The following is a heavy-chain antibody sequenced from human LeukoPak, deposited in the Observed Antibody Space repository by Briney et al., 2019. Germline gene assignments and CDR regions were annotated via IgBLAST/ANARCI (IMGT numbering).Heavy chain of an antibody. V-gene: IGHV4-4*07. CDR2: IYTSGST. Sequence: SETLSLTCTVSGGSISSYYWSWIRQPAGKGLEWIGRIYTSGSTNYNPSLKSRVTMSVDTSKNQFSLKLSSVTAADTAVYYCAREGVVVVPAAIGNAFDIWGQGTMVTVSS. J-gene: IGHJ3*02. CDR1: GGSISSYY. CDR3: AREGVVVVPAAIGNAFDI. D-gene: IGHD2-2*01.